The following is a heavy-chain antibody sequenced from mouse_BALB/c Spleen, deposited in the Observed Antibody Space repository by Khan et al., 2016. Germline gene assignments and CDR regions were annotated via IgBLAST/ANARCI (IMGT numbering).Heavy chain of an antibody. CDR2: ISTYSGNT. D-gene: IGHD2-14*01. CDR3: ARGPYYRYDVFDY. Sequence: QVQLQQSGPELVRPGVSVKISCKGSGYTFTDYAMHWVKQSHAKSLEWIGVISTYSGNTNYNQKFKGKATMTVDKSSSTAYMELARLTSEYCAIYYCARGPYYRYDVFDYWGQGTTLTVSS. CDR1: GYTFTDYA. J-gene: IGHJ2*01. V-gene: IGHV1S137*01.